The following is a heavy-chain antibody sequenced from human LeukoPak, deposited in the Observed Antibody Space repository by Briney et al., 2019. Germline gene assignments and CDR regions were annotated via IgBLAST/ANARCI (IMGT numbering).Heavy chain of an antibody. Sequence: HPGGSLRLSCAASGFTFSSYEMNWVRQAPGKGLEWVSYISSSGSTIYYADSVKGRFTISRDNAKNSLYLQMNSLRAEDTAVYYCARGRDILTGYRRGPFDYWGQGTLVTVSS. V-gene: IGHV3-48*03. D-gene: IGHD3-9*01. J-gene: IGHJ4*02. CDR2: ISSSGSTI. CDR1: GFTFSSYE. CDR3: ARGRDILTGYRRGPFDY.